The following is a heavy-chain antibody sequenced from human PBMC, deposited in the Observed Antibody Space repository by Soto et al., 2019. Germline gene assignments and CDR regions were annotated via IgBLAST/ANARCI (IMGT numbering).Heavy chain of an antibody. CDR3: ARGTIWFGEFDY. V-gene: IGHV4-59*08. D-gene: IGHD3-10*01. J-gene: IGHJ4*02. Sequence: PSETLSLTCTVSGGSISSYYLSWIRQPPGKGLEWIGYIYDGGSTVYNPSLKSRVTISEDTSKNQFSLRLGSVTAADTAVYYCARGTIWFGEFDYWGQGALVTVSS. CDR2: IYDGGST. CDR1: GGSISSYY.